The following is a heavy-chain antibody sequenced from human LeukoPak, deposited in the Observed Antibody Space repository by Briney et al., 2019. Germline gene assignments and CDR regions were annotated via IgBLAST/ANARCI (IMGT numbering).Heavy chain of an antibody. CDR1: GYIFSNYG. V-gene: IGHV3-30*02. CDR2: IRYDGSNR. D-gene: IGHD1/OR15-1a*01. CDR3: AKDFRPLINNGWGSDY. J-gene: IGHJ4*02. Sequence: GESLRLSCGASGYIFSNYGMYWVRQAPGKGLEWVTFIRYDGSNRYYADSVKGRFTISRDNPKNTLYLQMNSLRVEDTAVYYCAKDFRPLINNGWGSDYWAREPWSPSPQ.